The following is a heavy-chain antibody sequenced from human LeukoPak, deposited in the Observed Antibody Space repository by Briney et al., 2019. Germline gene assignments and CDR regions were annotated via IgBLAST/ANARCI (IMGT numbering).Heavy chain of an antibody. CDR2: INHSGST. Sequence: SETLSLTCTVSGGSISSSSYYWGWIRQPPGKGLEWIGEINHSGSTNYNPSLKSRVTISVDTSKNQFSLKLSSVTAADTAVYYCARQGYYGSGSYYRVVYMDVWGKGTTVTISS. D-gene: IGHD3-10*01. CDR1: GGSISSSSYY. CDR3: ARQGYYGSGSYYRVVYMDV. J-gene: IGHJ6*03. V-gene: IGHV4-39*01.